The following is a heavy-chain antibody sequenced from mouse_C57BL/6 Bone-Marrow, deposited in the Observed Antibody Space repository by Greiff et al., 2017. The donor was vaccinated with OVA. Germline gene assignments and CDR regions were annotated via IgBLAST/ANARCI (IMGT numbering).Heavy chain of an antibody. Sequence: QVQLQQSGAELVRPGASVTLSCKASGYTFTDYEMHWVKQTPVHGLEWIGAIDPETGGTAYNQKFKGKAILTADKSSSTAYMELRSLTSEDSAVYYCTRDYYGSSQPYYAMDYWGQGTSVTVSS. V-gene: IGHV1-15*01. D-gene: IGHD1-1*01. CDR1: GYTFTDYE. CDR2: IDPETGGT. J-gene: IGHJ4*01. CDR3: TRDYYGSSQPYYAMDY.